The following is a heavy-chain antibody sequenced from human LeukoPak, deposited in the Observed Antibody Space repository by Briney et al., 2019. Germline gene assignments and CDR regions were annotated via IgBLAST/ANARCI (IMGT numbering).Heavy chain of an antibody. Sequence: SETLSLTCTVSGGSISNYYWSWIRQPPGKGLEYIGFIYHSGSTNYNPSFKSRVTMSVDKSKNQCSLRPSSVTAADTAIYFCARSTQASSTSFDYWGQGTLVTVSS. V-gene: IGHV4-59*01. CDR2: IYHSGST. J-gene: IGHJ4*02. D-gene: IGHD6-6*01. CDR3: ARSTQASSTSFDY. CDR1: GGSISNYY.